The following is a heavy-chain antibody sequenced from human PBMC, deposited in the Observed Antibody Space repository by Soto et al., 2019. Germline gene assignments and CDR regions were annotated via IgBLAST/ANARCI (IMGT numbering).Heavy chain of an antibody. CDR2: IDYSGATT. Sequence: PGGSLRLSCAASGFTFSSSAMGWVRQAPGKGLEWLSLIDYSGATTYYADSVKGRFTISRDNSKNTLYLQLNSLRVEDTAVYYCATQDFRGTTGTTWGQGTLVTVSS. CDR1: GFTFSSSA. D-gene: IGHD1-1*01. V-gene: IGHV3-23*01. J-gene: IGHJ4*02. CDR3: ATQDFRGTTGTT.